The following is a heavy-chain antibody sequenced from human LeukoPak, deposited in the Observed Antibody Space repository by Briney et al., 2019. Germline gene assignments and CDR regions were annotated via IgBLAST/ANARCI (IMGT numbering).Heavy chain of an antibody. CDR3: ARVGYNWNDQMGYYYYGMDV. V-gene: IGHV4-34*01. CDR1: GGSFSGYY. D-gene: IGHD1-1*01. J-gene: IGHJ6*02. Sequence: KSSETLSLTCAVYGGSFSGYYWSWIRQPPGKGLEWIGEINHSGSTNYNPSLKSRVTISVDTSKNQFSLKLSSVTAAGTAVYYCARVGYNWNDQMGYYYYGMDVWGQGTTVTVSS. CDR2: INHSGST.